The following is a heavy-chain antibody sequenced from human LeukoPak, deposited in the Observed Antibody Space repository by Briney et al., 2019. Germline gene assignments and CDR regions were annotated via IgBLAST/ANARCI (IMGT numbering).Heavy chain of an antibody. CDR3: ARQGGGDFVDS. CDR2: TSSGGSA. CDR1: NGSITSTSYY. D-gene: IGHD4-17*01. J-gene: IGHJ4*02. Sequence: SETLSLTCFVSNGSITSTSYYWAWIRQSPGKGLEWIGTTSSGGSAYYKTSLKSRVTISVDTSKAQLSLRLTSVTAADTAVYYCARQGGGDFVDSWGQGTLVSVS. V-gene: IGHV4-39*01.